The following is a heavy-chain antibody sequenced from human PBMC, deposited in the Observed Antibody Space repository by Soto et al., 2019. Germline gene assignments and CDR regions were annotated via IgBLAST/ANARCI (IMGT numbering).Heavy chain of an antibody. CDR3: ARDQRYYGSGSYYSDS. CDR1: GYVSISYG. V-gene: IGHV1-18*04. D-gene: IGHD3-10*01. CDR2: ISAYTGKA. J-gene: IGHJ4*02. Sequence: QVQLVQSGPEVKKPGASVKVSCKTSGYVSISYGISWVRQAPGHGREWVGWISAYTGKADYAQKFQGRVTMTTETSTSTAFLELRSLRSDDTAVYYCARDQRYYGSGSYYSDSWGQGTLVTVSS.